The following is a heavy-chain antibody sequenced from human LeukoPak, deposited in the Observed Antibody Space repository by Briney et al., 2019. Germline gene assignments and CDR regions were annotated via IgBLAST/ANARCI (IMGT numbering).Heavy chain of an antibody. Sequence: GGSLRLSCAASGFTFSSYAMHWVRQAPGKGLEYVSAISSNGGSTYYANFVKGRFTISRDNSKNTLYLQINSLRTEDTAVYYCAKEGTASKPSDLDYWGQGTLVTVSS. CDR3: AKEGTASKPSDLDY. CDR1: GFTFSSYA. D-gene: IGHD1-1*01. CDR2: ISSNGGST. V-gene: IGHV3-64*01. J-gene: IGHJ4*02.